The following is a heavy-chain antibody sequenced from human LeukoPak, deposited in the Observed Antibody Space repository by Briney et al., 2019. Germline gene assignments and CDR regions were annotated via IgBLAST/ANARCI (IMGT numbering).Heavy chain of an antibody. CDR1: GFTFSSYW. CDR3: TRDTGCSGGACCSFYDY. Sequence: GGSLRLSCAASGFTFSSYWMTWVRQAPGQGLKWVANIKEDGSAKYHVDSVKGRFTISRDNAKNSLYLQMNSLRVEDTAVYYCTRDTGCSGGACCSFYDYWGQGTLVTVSS. CDR2: IKEDGSAK. J-gene: IGHJ4*02. D-gene: IGHD2-15*01. V-gene: IGHV3-7*01.